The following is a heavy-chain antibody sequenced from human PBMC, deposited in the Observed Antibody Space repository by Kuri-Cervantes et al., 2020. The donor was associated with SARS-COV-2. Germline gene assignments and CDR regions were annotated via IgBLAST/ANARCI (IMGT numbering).Heavy chain of an antibody. Sequence: ASVQVSCKVFGYTPSKLSMHWVRQAPGKGLEWVGGFVPEDAERIYAQKFQGRVTLSADLSSDIAYMEVTSLRSDDTSIYYCATGRLRFDSWGQGTLVTVSS. CDR1: GYTPSKLS. CDR2: FVPEDAER. J-gene: IGHJ5*01. CDR3: ATGRLRFDS. V-gene: IGHV1-24*01. D-gene: IGHD2-21*02.